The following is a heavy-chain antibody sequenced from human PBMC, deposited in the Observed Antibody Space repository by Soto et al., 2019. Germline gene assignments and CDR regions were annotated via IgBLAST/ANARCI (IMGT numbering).Heavy chain of an antibody. CDR1: GFSLTNTRMS. Sequence: QVPLKESGPVLVKPTETLTLTGTVTGFSLTNTRMSVSWIRQPPGKALEWLAHIFSNDAKASSASLKSRLTIAKDTSKSQVVLTMTNMDPVDTATYYCARIRGWGWLGPNDYWGQGTLVTVSS. CDR2: IFSNDAK. J-gene: IGHJ4*02. D-gene: IGHD3-10*01. V-gene: IGHV2-26*01. CDR3: ARIRGWGWLGPNDY.